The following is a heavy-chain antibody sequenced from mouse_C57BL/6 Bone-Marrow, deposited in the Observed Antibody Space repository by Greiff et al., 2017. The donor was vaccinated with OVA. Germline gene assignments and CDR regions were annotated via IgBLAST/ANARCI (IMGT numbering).Heavy chain of an antibody. V-gene: IGHV1-19*01. CDR2: INPYNGGT. Sequence: VQLQQSGPVLVKPGASVKMSCKASGYTFTDYYMNWVKQSHGKSLEWIGVINPYNGGTSYNQKFKGKATLTVDKSSSTAYMELNSLTSEDSAVYYCARDYYGSSPLFAYWGQGTLVTVSA. CDR1: GYTFTDYY. J-gene: IGHJ3*01. D-gene: IGHD1-1*01. CDR3: ARDYYGSSPLFAY.